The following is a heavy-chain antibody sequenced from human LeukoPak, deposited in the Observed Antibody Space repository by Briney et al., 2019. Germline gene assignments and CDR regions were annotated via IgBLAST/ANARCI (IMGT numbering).Heavy chain of an antibody. J-gene: IGHJ4*02. D-gene: IGHD6-19*01. CDR3: AKEGSSGRFDY. CDR2: ISYDGSNK. V-gene: IGHV3-30*18. CDR1: GFTFSYG. Sequence: PGGSLRLSCAASGFTFSYGMHWVRQAPGKGLEWVAVISYDGSNKYYADSVKGRFTISRDNSKNTLYLQMNSLRAEDTAVYYCAKEGSSGRFDYWGQGTLVTVSS.